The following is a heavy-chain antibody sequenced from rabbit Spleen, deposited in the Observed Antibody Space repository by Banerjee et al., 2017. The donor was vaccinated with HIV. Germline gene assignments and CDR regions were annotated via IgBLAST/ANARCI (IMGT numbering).Heavy chain of an antibody. CDR3: ARRGAGDAIYVYASFVL. CDR2: IYEGSSDNI. V-gene: IGHV1S45*01. Sequence: QEQLVESGGGLVQPGGSLKVSCKASGFDFSSYGVSWVRQAPGKGLEWIACIYEGSSDNIYYASWAKGRFTISKTSSTAVTLQMTSLTVADTATYFCARRGAGDAIYVYASFVLWGQGTLVTVS. D-gene: IGHD6-1*01. CDR1: GFDFSSYG. J-gene: IGHJ6*01.